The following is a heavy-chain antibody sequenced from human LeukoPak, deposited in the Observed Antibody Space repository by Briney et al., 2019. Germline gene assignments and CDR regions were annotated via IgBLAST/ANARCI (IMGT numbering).Heavy chain of an antibody. CDR3: ARDQSSDDSTGYYGYYHGWFDP. J-gene: IGHJ5*02. D-gene: IGHD3-22*01. CDR1: GDSISNYY. V-gene: IGHV4-4*07. CDR2: VHVSGSS. Sequence: PSETLSLTCTVSGDSISNYYWSWIRQSAGKGLEWLGRVHVSGSSNFNPPLKSRVFISIDNSKNQFSLELASVTAADTAVYYCARDQSSDDSTGYYGYYHGWFDPWGQGTLVTVSS.